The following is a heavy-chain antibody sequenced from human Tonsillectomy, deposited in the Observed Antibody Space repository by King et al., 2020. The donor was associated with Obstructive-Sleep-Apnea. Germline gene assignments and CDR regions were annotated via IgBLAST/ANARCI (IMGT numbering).Heavy chain of an antibody. Sequence: VQLVQSGGGLVKPGGSLRLSCAASGFTFSSYSMNWVRQAPGKGLEWVSSISSSSSYIYYADSVKGRFTISRDNAKNSLYLQMNSLRAEDTAVYYCARGEWFGETFDAFDIWGQGTMVTVSS. CDR3: ARGEWFGETFDAFDI. D-gene: IGHD3-10*01. CDR2: ISSSSSYI. V-gene: IGHV3-21*01. J-gene: IGHJ3*02. CDR1: GFTFSSYS.